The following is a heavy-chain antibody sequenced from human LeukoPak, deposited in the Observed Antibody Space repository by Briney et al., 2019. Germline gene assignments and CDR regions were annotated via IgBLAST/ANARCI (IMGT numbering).Heavy chain of an antibody. CDR2: IYYSGST. D-gene: IGHD3-22*01. J-gene: IGHJ4*02. CDR3: ARGVPDSSGYYNDY. CDR1: GGSISSYY. V-gene: IGHV4-59*01. Sequence: SETLSLTCTVSGGSISSYYWSWIRQPPGKGLEWIGYIYYSGSTNYNPSLKSRVTISVDTSKNQFSLKLSSVTAADTAVYYCARGVPDSSGYYNDYWGQGTLVTVSS.